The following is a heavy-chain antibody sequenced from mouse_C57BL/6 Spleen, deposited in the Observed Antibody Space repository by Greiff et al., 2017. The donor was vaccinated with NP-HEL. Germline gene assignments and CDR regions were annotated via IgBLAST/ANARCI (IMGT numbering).Heavy chain of an antibody. CDR1: GYAFSSSW. D-gene: IGHD3-3*01. V-gene: IGHV1-82*01. Sequence: VKLQESGPELVKPGASVKISCKASGYAFSSSWMNWVKQRPGKGLEWIGRIYPGDGDTNYNGKFKGKATLTADKSTSTAYMQLSSLTSEDSAVYFCARGGGGRWFAYWGQGTLVTVSA. J-gene: IGHJ3*01. CDR2: IYPGDGDT. CDR3: ARGGGGRWFAY.